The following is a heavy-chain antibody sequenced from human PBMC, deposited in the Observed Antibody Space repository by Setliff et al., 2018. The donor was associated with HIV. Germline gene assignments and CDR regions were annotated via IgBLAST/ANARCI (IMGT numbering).Heavy chain of an antibody. V-gene: IGHV4-59*01. J-gene: IGHJ4*02. Sequence: SETLSLTCSISGGSISFYYWNWLRQTPGKGLEWIAYTFDNGNTHYNPSLESRVTLSLDTSRNLFSLRLASVTAADTAVYYCARDPGGYDRKFDHWGQGALVTVPQ. D-gene: IGHD3-22*01. CDR3: ARDPGGYDRKFDH. CDR2: TFDNGNT. CDR1: GGSISFYY.